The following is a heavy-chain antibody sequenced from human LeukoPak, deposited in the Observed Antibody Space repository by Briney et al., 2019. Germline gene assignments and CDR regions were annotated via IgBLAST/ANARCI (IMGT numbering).Heavy chain of an antibody. CDR3: ARDVPASIATYYFDY. CDR1: GGYISSHY. D-gene: IGHD6-6*01. V-gene: IGHV4-4*07. J-gene: IGHJ4*02. Sequence: SETLSLTCTVSGGYISSHYWSWIRQPAGKGLEWIGRIYTSGSTNYNPSLKSRVTMLLDTSKNQFSLKLSSVTAADTAVYYCARDVPASIATYYFDYWGQGTLVTVSS. CDR2: IYTSGST.